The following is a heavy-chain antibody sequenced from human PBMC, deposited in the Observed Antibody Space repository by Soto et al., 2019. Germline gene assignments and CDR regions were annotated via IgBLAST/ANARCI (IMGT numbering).Heavy chain of an antibody. CDR3: SRENWFQDY. J-gene: IGHJ4*02. CDR2: IKNDGSEQ. Sequence: GGSLRLSCAASGFTFSVYYMTWVRQAPGKGLEWVASIKNDGSEQYYVDSVKGRFTISRDNAKNSVYLQMNSLRAGDTALYYCSRENWFQDYWGQGTLVTVSS. CDR1: GFTFSVYY. V-gene: IGHV3-7*03. D-gene: IGHD3-10*01.